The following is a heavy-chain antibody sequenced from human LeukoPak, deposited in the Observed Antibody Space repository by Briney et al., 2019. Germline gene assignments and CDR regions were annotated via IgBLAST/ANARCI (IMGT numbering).Heavy chain of an antibody. J-gene: IGHJ6*02. D-gene: IGHD3-3*01. CDR3: ARARYYDFWSGPLDV. CDR1: GFTFSSYA. Sequence: GGSLRLSCAASGFTFSSYAMSWVRQAPGKGLEWVSAISGSGGSTYYADPEKGRFNISRDNSKSTLYLQMNSLRAEDTAVYYCARARYYDFWSGPLDVWGQGTTVTVPS. V-gene: IGHV3-23*01. CDR2: ISGSGGST.